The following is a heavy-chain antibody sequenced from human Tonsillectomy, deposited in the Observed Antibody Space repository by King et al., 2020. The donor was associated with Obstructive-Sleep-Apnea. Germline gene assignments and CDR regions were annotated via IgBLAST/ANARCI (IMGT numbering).Heavy chain of an antibody. J-gene: IGHJ6*02. CDR3: AKDLDEGWDYYYYGMDV. CDR2: ISGSGGST. V-gene: IGHV3-23*04. Sequence: VQLVESGGGLVQPGGSLRLFCAASGFTFSSYAMSWVRQAPGKGLEWVSAISGSGGSTYYADSVKGRFTISRDNSKNTLYLQMNSLRAEDTAVYYCAKDLDEGWDYYYYGMDVWGQGTTVTVSS. CDR1: GFTFSSYA. D-gene: IGHD1-26*01.